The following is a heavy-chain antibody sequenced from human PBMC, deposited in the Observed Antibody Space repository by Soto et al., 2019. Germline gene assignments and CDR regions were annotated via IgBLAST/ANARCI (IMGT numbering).Heavy chain of an antibody. CDR1: GYMFDNYY. D-gene: IGHD3-10*01. V-gene: IGHV1-46*02. CDR2: INPSRGLT. Sequence: ASVKVSCKASGYMFDNYYIHWVRQTPGQGLQWIGVINPSRGLTTYAQKFQGRVSMTRDTSTTTVFMELTSLTSEDTAIYYCARDGVTIAGRSGFFDNCGPGTLVTVSS. CDR3: ARDGVTIAGRSGFFDN. J-gene: IGHJ4*02.